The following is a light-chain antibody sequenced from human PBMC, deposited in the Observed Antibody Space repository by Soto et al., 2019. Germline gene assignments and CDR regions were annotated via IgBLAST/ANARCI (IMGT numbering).Light chain of an antibody. V-gene: IGLV2-14*03. Sequence: QSALTQPASVSGSPGQAITVSCRGTSSDIGAHNFVSWYQQHPGKAPKLIIYEVINRPSGVSDRFSGSKSGNTASLTISGLQSEDEADYYCNSYTTSNTFVFGSGTKLTVL. CDR2: EVI. J-gene: IGLJ1*01. CDR1: SSDIGAHNF. CDR3: NSYTTSNTFV.